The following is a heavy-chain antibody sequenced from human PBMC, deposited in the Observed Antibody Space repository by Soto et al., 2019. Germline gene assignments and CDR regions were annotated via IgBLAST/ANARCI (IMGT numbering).Heavy chain of an antibody. J-gene: IGHJ4*02. CDR3: ARDGSETLTGFDY. Sequence: LSLTFTVSGGSISSGDYYWSWIRQPPGKGLEWIGYIYYSGSTYYNPSLKSRVTIPVDTSKNQFSLKLSSVTAADTAVYYCARDGSETLTGFDYWGQGTLVTVSS. V-gene: IGHV4-30-4*01. CDR2: IYYSGST. CDR1: GGSISSGDYY.